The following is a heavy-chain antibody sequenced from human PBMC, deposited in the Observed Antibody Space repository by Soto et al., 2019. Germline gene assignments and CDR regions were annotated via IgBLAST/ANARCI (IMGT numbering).Heavy chain of an antibody. CDR2: IYYSGST. Sequence: PSETLSLTCTVSGGSISSGGYYWSWIRQHPGKGLEWIGYIYYSGSTYYNPSLKSRVTISVDTSKNQFSLKLSSVTAADTAVYYYARDRECSGGTCYNYFDYWGQGTLVTVSS. D-gene: IGHD2-15*01. CDR3: ARDRECSGGTCYNYFDY. CDR1: GGSISSGGYY. J-gene: IGHJ4*02. V-gene: IGHV4-31*03.